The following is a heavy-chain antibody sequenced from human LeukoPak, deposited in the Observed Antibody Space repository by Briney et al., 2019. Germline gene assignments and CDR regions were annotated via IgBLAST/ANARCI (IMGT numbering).Heavy chain of an antibody. CDR3: ARGSGRLDY. D-gene: IGHD6-25*01. J-gene: IGHJ4*02. V-gene: IGHV3-7*03. Sequence: GGSLRLSCAASAFTFSNYWMSWVRQAPGKGLEWVANIKQDGSEKKYVESVKGRFTISRDNAKNSLYLQMNSLGVDDMAVYYCARGSGRLDYWGQGTLVTVSS. CDR1: AFTFSNYW. CDR2: IKQDGSEK.